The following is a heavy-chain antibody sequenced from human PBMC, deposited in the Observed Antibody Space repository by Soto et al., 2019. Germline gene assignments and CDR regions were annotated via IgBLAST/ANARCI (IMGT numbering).Heavy chain of an antibody. Sequence: SETLSLTCTVSGASISCGDYYWTWIRQPPGKGLEWMGFVYYSGTSDYNPSLKSRLSISVDTSRSQFSLKLNSVTAADTAVYYCVRAXGRYFYDGSGYSYYFDSWGQGALITVSS. J-gene: IGHJ4*02. V-gene: IGHV4-30-4*01. CDR3: VRAXGRYFYDGSGYSYYFDS. CDR2: VYYSGTS. D-gene: IGHD3-22*01. CDR1: GASISCGDYY.